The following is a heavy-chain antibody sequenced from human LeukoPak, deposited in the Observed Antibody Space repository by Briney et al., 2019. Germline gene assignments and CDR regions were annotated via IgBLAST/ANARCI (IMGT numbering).Heavy chain of an antibody. CDR3: ARYCSGGSCYPQGHY. J-gene: IGHJ4*02. D-gene: IGHD2-15*01. CDR1: GFTFSSYA. V-gene: IGHV3-23*01. CDR2: ISGSGGST. Sequence: GGSLRLSCAASGFTFSSYAMSWVRQAPGKGLEWVSAISGSGGSTYYADSVKGRFTISRDNSKNTLYLQMNSLRAEDTAVYYCARYCSGGSCYPQGHYWGQGTPVTVSS.